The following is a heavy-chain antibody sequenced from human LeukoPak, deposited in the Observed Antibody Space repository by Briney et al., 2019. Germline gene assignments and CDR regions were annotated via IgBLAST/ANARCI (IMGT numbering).Heavy chain of an antibody. J-gene: IGHJ4*02. V-gene: IGHV3-48*02. CDR1: GFTFSTYS. CDR2: MRSSDNTI. CDR3: ARDSSWGLDY. D-gene: IGHD6-13*01. Sequence: GGSLRLSCAASGFTFSTYSMNWVRQAPGKGLEWDSYMRSSDNTIYYADSVRGRFTIARDDAKKSVYLQMNSLRDEDTAMYYCARDSSWGLDYWGLGTLVTVSS.